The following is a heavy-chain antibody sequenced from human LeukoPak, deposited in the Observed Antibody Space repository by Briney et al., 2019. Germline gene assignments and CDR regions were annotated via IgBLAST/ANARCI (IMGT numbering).Heavy chain of an antibody. J-gene: IGHJ6*03. CDR1: GGSISSYY. Sequence: SETLSLTCTVSGGSISSYYWSWIRQPPGKGLEWIGYIYYSGSTNYNPSLKSRVTISVDTSKNQFSLKLSSVTAADTAVYYCARVQYYYDSSGYGGLFYYYYYMDVWGKGTTVTISS. CDR2: IYYSGST. D-gene: IGHD3-22*01. CDR3: ARVQYYYDSSGYGGLFYYYYYMDV. V-gene: IGHV4-59*01.